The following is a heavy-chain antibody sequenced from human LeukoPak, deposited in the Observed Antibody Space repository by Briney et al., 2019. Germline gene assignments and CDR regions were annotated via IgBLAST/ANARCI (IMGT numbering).Heavy chain of an antibody. J-gene: IGHJ4*02. V-gene: IGHV4-59*01. CDR2: IYYSGST. Sequence: PSETLSLTCTVSGGSISSYYWSWIRQPPGKGLEWIGYIYYSGSTNYNPSLKSRVTISVDTSKNQFSLKLSSVTAADTAVYYCVRGNTFGGIWGPFDYWGQGTLVTVSS. D-gene: IGHD3-16*01. CDR3: VRGNTFGGIWGPFDY. CDR1: GGSISSYY.